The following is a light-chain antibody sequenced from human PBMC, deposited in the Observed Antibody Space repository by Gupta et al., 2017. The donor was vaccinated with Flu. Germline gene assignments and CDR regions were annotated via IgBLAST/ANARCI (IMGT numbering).Light chain of an antibody. V-gene: IGKV1-39*01. CDR2: GAA. CDR3: QQSYSRPWT. Sequence: PSSLSASVGDRVTITCRASQNIKKYLNWYRQKAGEAPRLLIYGAATLQSGVPSRISGSGFGTDFTLSISSLQTEDFATYYCQQSYSRPWTFGQGTXV. J-gene: IGKJ1*01. CDR1: QNIKKY.